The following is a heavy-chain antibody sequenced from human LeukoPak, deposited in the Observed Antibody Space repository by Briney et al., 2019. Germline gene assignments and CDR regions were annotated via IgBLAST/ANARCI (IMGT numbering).Heavy chain of an antibody. CDR1: GFTFSSYW. CDR3: ARLGGQLPLDAFDI. D-gene: IGHD1-26*01. V-gene: IGHV3-7*03. CDR2: IKQDGSEK. J-gene: IGHJ3*02. Sequence: PGGSLRLSCAASGFTFSSYWMSWVRQAPGKGLEWVANIKQDGSEKYYVDSVKGRFTISRDNAKNSLYLQMNSLRAEDTAVYYCARLGGQLPLDAFDIWGQGTMVTVSS.